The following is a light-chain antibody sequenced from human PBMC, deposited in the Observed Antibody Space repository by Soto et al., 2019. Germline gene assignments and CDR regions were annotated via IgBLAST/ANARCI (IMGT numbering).Light chain of an antibody. CDR3: QQDNNWPT. CDR1: QSVNSN. Sequence: EIVMTQSPATLSVSPGERATLSCRASQSVNSNLAWYQQKPGQAPRLLIYGASTRATGVPARFSGSGSGTEFILNVSSLQSEDFAVYFCQQDNNWPTFGQGTKVEIK. J-gene: IGKJ1*01. V-gene: IGKV3-15*01. CDR2: GAS.